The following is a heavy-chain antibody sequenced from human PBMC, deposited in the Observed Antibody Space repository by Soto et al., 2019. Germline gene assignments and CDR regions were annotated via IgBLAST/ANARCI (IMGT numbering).Heavy chain of an antibody. J-gene: IGHJ4*02. CDR3: SLSAPVDY. V-gene: IGHV3-74*01. CDR2: IDSDGSRT. CDR1: GFTFSSYW. D-gene: IGHD1-1*01. Sequence: PGGSLRLSCAASGFTFSSYWMHWVRQVPGKGMEWVSEIDSDGSRTDYADSVKGRTTISRDNAKNSLYLQMNSLRAEGTAVYCTSLSAPVDYWGQGTLVTVSS.